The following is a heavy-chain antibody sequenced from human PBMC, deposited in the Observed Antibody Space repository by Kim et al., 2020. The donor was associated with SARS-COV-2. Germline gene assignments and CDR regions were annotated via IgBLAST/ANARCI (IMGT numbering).Heavy chain of an antibody. J-gene: IGHJ5*02. V-gene: IGHV1-8*01. CDR3: AREDYYGSGSYYQYWFDP. CDR2: MNPNSGNT. D-gene: IGHD3-10*01. CDR1: GYTFTSYD. Sequence: ASVKVSCKASGYTFTSYDINWVRQATGQGLEWMGWMNPNSGNTGYAQKFQGRVTMTRNTSISTAYMELSSLRSDDTAVYYCAREDYYGSGSYYQYWFDPWGQGTLVTFSS.